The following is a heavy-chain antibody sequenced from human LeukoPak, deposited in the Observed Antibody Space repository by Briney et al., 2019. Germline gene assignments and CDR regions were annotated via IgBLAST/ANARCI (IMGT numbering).Heavy chain of an antibody. CDR1: GYTFTNYA. CDR3: AMTNYDYVWGSYRQGAFDI. CDR2: INPNSGGT. D-gene: IGHD3-16*02. V-gene: IGHV1-2*02. Sequence: GASVKVSCEASGYTFTNYALNWVRQAPGQGLEWMGWINPNSGGTNYAQKFQGRVTMTRDTFISTAYMELSRLRSDDTAVYYCAMTNYDYVWGSYRQGAFDIWGQGTMVTVSS. J-gene: IGHJ3*02.